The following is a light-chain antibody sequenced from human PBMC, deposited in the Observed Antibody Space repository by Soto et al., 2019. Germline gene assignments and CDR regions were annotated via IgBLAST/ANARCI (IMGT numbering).Light chain of an antibody. CDR1: QSVSSSY. CDR2: GAS. V-gene: IGKV3-20*01. Sequence: EIVLTHSPGTLSLSPGERATLSCRASQSVSSSYLAWYQQKPGQAPRLLIYGASSRATGIPDRFSGSGSGTDFTLTISRLEPEDFAVYYCLQYGSTITFGQGTRL. CDR3: LQYGSTIT. J-gene: IGKJ5*01.